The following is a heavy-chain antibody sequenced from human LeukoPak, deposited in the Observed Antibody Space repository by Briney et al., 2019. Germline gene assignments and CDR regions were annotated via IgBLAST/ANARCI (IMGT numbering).Heavy chain of an antibody. J-gene: IGHJ3*02. CDR2: ISAYNGNT. V-gene: IGHV1-18*01. CDR1: GYTFTSYG. Sequence: ASVKVSCKASGYTFTSYGISWVRQAPGQGLEWMGWISAYNGNTNYAQKLQGRVTMTTATSTSTAYMELRSLRSDDTAVYYCARVEVVVVTAILIHAFDIWGQGTMVTVSS. CDR3: ARVEVVVVTAILIHAFDI. D-gene: IGHD2-21*02.